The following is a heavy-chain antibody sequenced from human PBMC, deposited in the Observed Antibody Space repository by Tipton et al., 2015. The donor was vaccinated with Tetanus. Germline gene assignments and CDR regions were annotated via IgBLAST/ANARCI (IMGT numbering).Heavy chain of an antibody. CDR3: AKNFLSYIDH. J-gene: IGHJ4*02. Sequence: SLRLSCAASGFIFSSCGMHWVRQAPGKGLEWVAGITWNSGSHNYADSVKGRFTISRDNAQNSLYLQMHNLTVEDTALYYCAKNFLSYIDHWGQGTLVTVSS. V-gene: IGHV3-9*01. CDR1: GFIFSSCG. CDR2: ITWNSGSH. D-gene: IGHD2-2*02.